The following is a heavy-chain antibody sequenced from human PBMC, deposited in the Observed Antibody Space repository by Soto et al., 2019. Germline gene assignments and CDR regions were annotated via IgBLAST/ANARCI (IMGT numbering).Heavy chain of an antibody. D-gene: IGHD1-26*01. CDR1: GGTFSSYP. CDR2: TIPFFGTS. Sequence: QVQLVQSGAEVKKPGSSVKVSCEASGGTFSSYPINWVRQAPGQGLEWMGGTIPFFGTSNYAQKFQGRVTITADESTSTAYMELRSLRSEDTAVYYCARVGHITNYGMAVWGQGTTVTVSS. CDR3: ARVGHITNYGMAV. V-gene: IGHV1-69*01. J-gene: IGHJ6*02.